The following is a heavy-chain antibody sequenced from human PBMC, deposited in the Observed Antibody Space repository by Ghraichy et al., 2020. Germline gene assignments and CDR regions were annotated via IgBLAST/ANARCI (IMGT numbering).Heavy chain of an antibody. CDR3: AKDWRYSSSWYLGLDP. CDR1: GFTFSSYA. Sequence: GGSLRLSCVASGFTFSSYAMSWVRQAPGKGLEWVSAISGSGGSTYYADSVKGRFTISRDNSKNTLSLQMNSLRAEDTAVYYCAKDWRYSSSWYLGLDPWGQGTLVTVSS. D-gene: IGHD6-13*01. V-gene: IGHV3-23*01. CDR2: ISGSGGST. J-gene: IGHJ5*02.